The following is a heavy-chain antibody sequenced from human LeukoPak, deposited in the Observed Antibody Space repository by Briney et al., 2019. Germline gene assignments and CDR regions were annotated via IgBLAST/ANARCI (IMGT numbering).Heavy chain of an antibody. Sequence: SETLSLTRTVSGGSISRYYWSCMRQPPGKGVEGCGYIYYSWSTNYNPSLKSRVTISVDTSKNQFSLKLSSVTAAHTAVYYCARQLYGSGSYCHQIYYYYGMDVWGQRTAVTVSS. J-gene: IGHJ6*02. CDR1: GGSISRYY. D-gene: IGHD3-10*01. V-gene: IGHV4-59*08. CDR2: IYYSWST. CDR3: ARQLYGSGSYCHQIYYYYGMDV.